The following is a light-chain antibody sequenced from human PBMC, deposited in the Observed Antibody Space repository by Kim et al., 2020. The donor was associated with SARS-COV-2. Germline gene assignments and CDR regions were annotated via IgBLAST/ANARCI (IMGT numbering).Light chain of an antibody. CDR2: GAS. V-gene: IGKV3-20*01. CDR3: QHYGRPPT. J-gene: IGKJ1*01. Sequence: LSPGERATPSCRASQSVSSSYLGWYQQRVGQAPRLLIYGASNRATGIPDRFSGSGSGTDFTLTISRLKAEDFAVYYCQHYGRPPTFGQGTKVDIK. CDR1: QSVSSSY.